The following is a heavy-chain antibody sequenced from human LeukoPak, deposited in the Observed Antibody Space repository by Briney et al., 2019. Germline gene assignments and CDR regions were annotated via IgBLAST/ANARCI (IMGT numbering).Heavy chain of an antibody. CDR2: INPNSGGT. CDR3: ARDLYSSSWYSYYYMDV. CDR1: GYTFTGYY. V-gene: IGHV1-2*02. J-gene: IGHJ6*03. Sequence: ASVKVSCKASGYTFTGYYMHWVRQAPGQGLEWMGWINPNSGGTNYAQKFQGRVTMTRDTSISTAYMELSRLRSDDTAVYYCARDLYSSSWYSYYYMDVWGKGTTVTISS. D-gene: IGHD6-13*01.